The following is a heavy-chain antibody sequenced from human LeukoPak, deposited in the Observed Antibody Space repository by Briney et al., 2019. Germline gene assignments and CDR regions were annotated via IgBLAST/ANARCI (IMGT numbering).Heavy chain of an antibody. CDR2: IKQDGSEE. CDR1: GFTFSSYW. J-gene: IGHJ5*02. V-gene: IGHV3-7*03. Sequence: GGSLRLSCAASGFTFSSYWMSWVRQAPGKGLEWVANIKQDGSEEYYVDSVKGRFTISRDNAKNSLYLQMNSLRAEDTAVYYCARGRELLWFGEFDPWGQGTLVTVSS. CDR3: ARGRELLWFGEFDP. D-gene: IGHD3-10*01.